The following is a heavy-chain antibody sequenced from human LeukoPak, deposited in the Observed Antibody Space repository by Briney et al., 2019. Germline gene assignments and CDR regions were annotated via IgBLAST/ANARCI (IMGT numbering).Heavy chain of an antibody. V-gene: IGHV3-43*02. CDR3: AKESGKFDY. Sequence: GGSLRLSCAASGFTFSSYIMIWVRQAPGKGLEWVSLISGDGVSTFYADSVKGRFSISRDNSKNSLYLEMNSLRTEDAAMYYCAKESGKFDYWGQGTLVAVSS. CDR2: ISGDGVST. J-gene: IGHJ4*02. CDR1: GFTFSSYI.